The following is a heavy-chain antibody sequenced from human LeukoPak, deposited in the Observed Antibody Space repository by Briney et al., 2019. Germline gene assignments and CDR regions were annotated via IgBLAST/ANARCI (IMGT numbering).Heavy chain of an antibody. CDR1: GGTFSSYA. CDR2: IIPIFGTA. D-gene: IGHD3-3*01. CDR3: ARGGITIFGVVPWYFDY. V-gene: IGHV1-69*13. J-gene: IGHJ4*02. Sequence: SVKVSCKGSGGTFSSYAISWVRQAPGQGLEWMGGIIPIFGTANYAQKFQGRVTITADESTSTAYMELSSLRSEDTAVYYCARGGITIFGVVPWYFDYWGQGTLVTVSS.